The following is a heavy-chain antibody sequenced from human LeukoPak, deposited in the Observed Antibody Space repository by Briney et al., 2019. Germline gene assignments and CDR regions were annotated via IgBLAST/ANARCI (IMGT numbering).Heavy chain of an antibody. CDR1: SGSISGYY. Sequence: SSETLSLTCTVPSGSISGYYWTWLRQTPGKGLEWIGYVFYGGNTDYNPSLKSRVTISVDTSKNQFSLKLSSVTAADTAVYYCARAGAGWFGNFFDYWGQGTLVTVSS. D-gene: IGHD3-10*01. CDR2: VFYGGNT. J-gene: IGHJ4*02. CDR3: ARAGAGWFGNFFDY. V-gene: IGHV4-59*08.